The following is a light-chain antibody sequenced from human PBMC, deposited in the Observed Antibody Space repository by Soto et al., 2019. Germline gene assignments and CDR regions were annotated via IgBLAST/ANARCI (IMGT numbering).Light chain of an antibody. Sequence: DLQMTQSPSSLSASXXDIVXITCRASQRIDTYLNWYQQKQGKAXXVRIDAASSLQRGVPSRFSGSRSGTDVTLTISSLQPEDSATYFCQQTYITRGFGQGTKVE. V-gene: IGKV1-39*01. CDR2: AAS. CDR1: QRIDTY. CDR3: QQTYITRG. J-gene: IGKJ1*01.